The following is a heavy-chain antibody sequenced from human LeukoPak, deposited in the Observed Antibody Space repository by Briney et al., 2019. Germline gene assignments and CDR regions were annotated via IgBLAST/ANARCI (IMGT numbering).Heavy chain of an antibody. CDR2: IYYTGGT. J-gene: IGHJ4*02. D-gene: IGHD3-16*01. Sequence: SETLSLTCTVSGGSIISSSHYWAWIRQSPGKGLEWIGSIYYTGGTYYYPSLKSRVTISIDTSKNLFSLKLSSVTATDTAVYYCATTYGKGGEVDYWGQGTLVTVSS. CDR1: GGSIISSSHY. CDR3: ATTYGKGGEVDY. V-gene: IGHV4-39*02.